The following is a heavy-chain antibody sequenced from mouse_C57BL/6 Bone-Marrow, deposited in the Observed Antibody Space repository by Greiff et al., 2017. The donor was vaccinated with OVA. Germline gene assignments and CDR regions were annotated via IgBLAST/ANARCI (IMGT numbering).Heavy chain of an antibody. CDR3: ASNYGSSFAY. CDR2: ISSGGSYT. J-gene: IGHJ3*01. CDR1: GFTFSSYG. V-gene: IGHV5-6*01. Sequence: EVKLVESGGDLVKPGGSLKLSCAASGFTFSSYGMSWVCQTPDKRLEWVATISSGGSYTYYPDSVKGRFTISRDNAKNTLYLQMSSLKSEDTALYYCASNYGSSFAYWGQGTLVTVSA. D-gene: IGHD1-1*01.